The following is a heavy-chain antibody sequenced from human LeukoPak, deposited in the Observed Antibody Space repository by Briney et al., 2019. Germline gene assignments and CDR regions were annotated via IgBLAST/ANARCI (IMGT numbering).Heavy chain of an antibody. D-gene: IGHD3-3*01. CDR1: GGTFSSYA. Sequence: SVKVSCKASGGTFSSYAISWVRQAPGQGLEWMGGIIPIFGTANYAQKFQGRVTITADESTSTAYMELSSLRSEDTAVYYCARAPDDYDFWSGPFDYWGRGTLVTVSS. V-gene: IGHV1-69*13. CDR2: IIPIFGTA. J-gene: IGHJ4*02. CDR3: ARAPDDYDFWSGPFDY.